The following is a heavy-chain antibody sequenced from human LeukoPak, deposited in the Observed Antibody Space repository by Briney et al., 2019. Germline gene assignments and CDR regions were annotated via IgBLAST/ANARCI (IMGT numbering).Heavy chain of an antibody. CDR3: AKRGVVIRVILVGFHKEAYYFDS. J-gene: IGHJ4*02. CDR1: GITLSNYG. D-gene: IGHD3-10*01. CDR2: ISGSGGST. Sequence: GGSLRLSCAVSGITLSNYGMSWVRQAPGRGLQWVAGISGSGGSTNYADSVKGRFTISRDNPKNTLHLQMNSLRAEDTAVYFCAKRGVVIRVILVGFHKEAYYFDSWGQGALVTVSS. V-gene: IGHV3-23*01.